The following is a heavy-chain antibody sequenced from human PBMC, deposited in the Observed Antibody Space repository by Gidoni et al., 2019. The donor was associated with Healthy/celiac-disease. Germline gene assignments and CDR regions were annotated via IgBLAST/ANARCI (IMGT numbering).Heavy chain of an antibody. J-gene: IGHJ3*02. V-gene: IGHV3-11*01. D-gene: IGHD1-26*01. CDR2: IRRSGSTI. Sequence: QVQLVEAGGGLVKPGGSLRLPCAASGCTCSDYYMSWTRQAPGKGLEWVSFIRRSGSTISYAYSVKGRFTISRDNAKNSLYLQMNSLRAEDTAVYYCARVYSGSSMVCAFDIWGQGTMVTVSS. CDR3: ARVYSGSSMVCAFDI. CDR1: GCTCSDYY.